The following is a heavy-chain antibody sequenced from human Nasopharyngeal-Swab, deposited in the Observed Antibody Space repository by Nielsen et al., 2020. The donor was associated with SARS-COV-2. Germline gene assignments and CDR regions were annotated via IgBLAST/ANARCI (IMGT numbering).Heavy chain of an antibody. J-gene: IGHJ4*02. Sequence: ASVKVSCKASGYNFTTYDFNWVRQATGQGLEWMGWMNPNSGNTGYAQKFQGRVTMTRNTSIRTAYMELSSLRSEDTAVYYCARDTAAAYDYWGQGTLVTVSS. D-gene: IGHD6-13*01. CDR1: GYNFTTYD. V-gene: IGHV1-8*01. CDR2: MNPNSGNT. CDR3: ARDTAAAYDY.